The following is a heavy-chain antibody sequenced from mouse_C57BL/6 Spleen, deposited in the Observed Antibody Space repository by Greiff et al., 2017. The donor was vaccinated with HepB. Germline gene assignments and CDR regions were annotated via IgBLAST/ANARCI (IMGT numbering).Heavy chain of an antibody. CDR1: GFTFSDYG. J-gene: IGHJ1*03. Sequence: EVMLVESGGGLVQPGGSLKLSCAASGFTFSDYGMAWVRQAPRKGPEWVAFISNLAYSIYYADTVTGRFTISRENAKNTLYLEMSSLRSEDTAMYYCARTGGDTTVGYFDVWGTGTTVTVSS. D-gene: IGHD1-1*01. V-gene: IGHV5-15*01. CDR3: ARTGGDTTVGYFDV. CDR2: ISNLAYSI.